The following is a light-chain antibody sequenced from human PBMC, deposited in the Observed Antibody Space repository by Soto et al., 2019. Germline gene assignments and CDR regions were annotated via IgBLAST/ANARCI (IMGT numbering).Light chain of an antibody. CDR1: QSLCST. J-gene: IGKJ4*01. CDR2: DAY. Sequence: SVPPREIPTLSCNANQSLCSTLPSSQQKPSQTPTLLIYDAYIRATGVPARFSGSGSGTDFTLTINSLQSEDFSVYFFQHYHSWPLTFGGGTKVDIK. V-gene: IGKV3-15*01. CDR3: QHYHSWPLT.